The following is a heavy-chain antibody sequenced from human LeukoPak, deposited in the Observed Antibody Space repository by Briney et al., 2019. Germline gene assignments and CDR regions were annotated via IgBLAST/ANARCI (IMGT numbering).Heavy chain of an antibody. V-gene: IGHV5-51*01. Sequence: GESLKISCKVSGYNFTRYWIGWGRQMPGKGLEWMGITNPGDSDTRYSPSFQGQVTISADRSISTAYLQWSSLKASDTAMYYCVRRIVASGEYFDYWGQGTLVTVSS. CDR1: GYNFTRYW. CDR2: TNPGDSDT. J-gene: IGHJ4*02. CDR3: VRRIVASGEYFDY. D-gene: IGHD6-13*01.